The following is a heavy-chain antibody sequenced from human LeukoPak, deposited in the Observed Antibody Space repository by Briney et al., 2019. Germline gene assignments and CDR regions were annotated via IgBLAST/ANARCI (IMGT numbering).Heavy chain of an antibody. CDR2: IKQDGSEK. D-gene: IGHD3-9*01. Sequence: AGGSLRLSCAASGFTFSSYWMSWVCQAPGKGLEWVANIKQDGSEKYYVDSVKGRFTISRDNAKNSLYLQMNSLRAEDTAVYYCARDAVLRYSLTHAFDIWGQGTMVAVSS. J-gene: IGHJ3*02. CDR3: ARDAVLRYSLTHAFDI. CDR1: GFTFSSYW. V-gene: IGHV3-7*01.